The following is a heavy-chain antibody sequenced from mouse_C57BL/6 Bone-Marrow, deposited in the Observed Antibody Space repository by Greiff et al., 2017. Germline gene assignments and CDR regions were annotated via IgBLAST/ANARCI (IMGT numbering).Heavy chain of an antibody. V-gene: IGHV1-69*01. CDR2: IDPSDSYT. Sequence: VQLQESGAELVMPGASVKLSCKASGYTFTSYWMHWVKQRPGQGLEWIGEIDPSDSYTNYNQKFKGKSTLTVDKSSSTAYMQLSSLTSEDSAVYYCARWLLLEDYAMDYWGQGTSVTVSS. D-gene: IGHD2-3*01. CDR1: GYTFTSYW. J-gene: IGHJ4*01. CDR3: ARWLLLEDYAMDY.